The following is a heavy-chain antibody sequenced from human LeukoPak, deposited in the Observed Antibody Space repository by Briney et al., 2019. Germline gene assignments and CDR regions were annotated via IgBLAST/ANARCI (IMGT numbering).Heavy chain of an antibody. Sequence: ASVKVSCKASGYTFTGYYMHWVRQAPGQGLEWMGWINPNSGGTNYAQKFQGRVTMTRDTSFSTAYMELSRLRSDDTAVYYCARGDSGYDLLDYWGQGTLVTVSS. CDR3: ARGDSGYDLLDY. D-gene: IGHD5-12*01. CDR2: INPNSGGT. V-gene: IGHV1-2*02. J-gene: IGHJ4*02. CDR1: GYTFTGYY.